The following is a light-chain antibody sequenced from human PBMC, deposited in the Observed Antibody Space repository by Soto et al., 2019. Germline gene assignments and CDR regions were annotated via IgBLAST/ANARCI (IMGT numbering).Light chain of an antibody. CDR1: NIGSKS. Sequence: SYELTQPPSLPVAPGQTARITCGGSNIGSKSVHWYQQKPGQAPMMVVCANSDRPSGIPERFSGSNSANTATLTISRVEAGDEADYYCHVWDSGSAHHVFGTGTKVTVL. CDR3: HVWDSGSAHHV. CDR2: ANS. V-gene: IGLV3-21*02. J-gene: IGLJ1*01.